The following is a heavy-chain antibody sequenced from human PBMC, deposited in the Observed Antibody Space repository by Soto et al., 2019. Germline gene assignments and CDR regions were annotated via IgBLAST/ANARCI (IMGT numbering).Heavy chain of an antibody. D-gene: IGHD2-8*02. J-gene: IGHJ6*02. CDR2: IPYGGST. CDR1: GGSISSGDYY. CDR3: AREAADHITMVELALGGALDL. V-gene: IGHV4-30-4*01. Sequence: SETLSLTCTVSGGSISSGDYYWTWLRQPPGKGLEWIGYIPYGGSTYYNPSVESRVTISLDTSKNHFSLNLRSVSAADTAVYFCAREAADHITMVELALGGALDLWGQGTTVTVSS.